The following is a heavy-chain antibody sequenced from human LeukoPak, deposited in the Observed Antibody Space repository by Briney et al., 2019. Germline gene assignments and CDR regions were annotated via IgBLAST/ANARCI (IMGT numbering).Heavy chain of an antibody. CDR2: IYSGGST. CDR3: ARENTGSYREFDY. CDR1: GGSISSYY. Sequence: PSETLSLTCTVSGGSISSYYWSWIRQPAGKGREWIGRIYSGGSTNYNPSLKSRVTMSVDSSNNQFSLKLSSVTAADTAVFYCARENTGSYREFDYWGQGTLVTVSS. J-gene: IGHJ4*02. V-gene: IGHV4-4*07. D-gene: IGHD1-26*01.